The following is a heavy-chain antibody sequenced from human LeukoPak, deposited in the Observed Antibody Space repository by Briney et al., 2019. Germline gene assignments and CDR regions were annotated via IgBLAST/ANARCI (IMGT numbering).Heavy chain of an antibody. J-gene: IGHJ4*02. CDR1: GFTFSSDA. V-gene: IGHV3-74*01. CDR2: INADGRAT. CDR3: VHGPPFDN. Sequence: GGSLRLSCAASGFTFSSDAMHWVRQAPGKGLLWVSRINADGRATAYAESVKGRYVISRDNAKNILYLQLNSLRPEDTAVYYCVHGPPFDNWGQGTLVIVSS.